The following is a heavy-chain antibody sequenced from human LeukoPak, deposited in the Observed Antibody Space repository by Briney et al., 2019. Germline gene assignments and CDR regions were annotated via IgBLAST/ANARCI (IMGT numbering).Heavy chain of an antibody. CDR3: ARDRNYYGSGSYLDY. J-gene: IGHJ4*02. CDR1: GFTFSTYA. CDR2: ITSDGGST. D-gene: IGHD3-10*01. V-gene: IGHV3-64*01. Sequence: GGSLRLSCAASGFTFSTYAMHWVRQAPGKGLEYVSAITSDGGSTYYANSVKGRFTISRDNSKNTLYLQMNSLRAEDTAVYYCARDRNYYGSGSYLDYWGQGTLVTVSS.